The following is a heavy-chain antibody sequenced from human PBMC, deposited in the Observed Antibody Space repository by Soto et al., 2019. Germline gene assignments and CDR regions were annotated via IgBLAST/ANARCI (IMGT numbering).Heavy chain of an antibody. CDR2: ISGSGGST. CDR1: GFTFSGYA. D-gene: IGHD6-19*01. Sequence: GGSLRLSCEVSGFTFSGYAMSWVRQAPGRGLDWVSAISGSGGSTYYADSVKGRFTISRDTSKNTVYLQLNSLRAEDTAVYYCAKTAHSNGYYYFDYWGQGTLVTVSS. V-gene: IGHV3-23*01. CDR3: AKTAHSNGYYYFDY. J-gene: IGHJ4*02.